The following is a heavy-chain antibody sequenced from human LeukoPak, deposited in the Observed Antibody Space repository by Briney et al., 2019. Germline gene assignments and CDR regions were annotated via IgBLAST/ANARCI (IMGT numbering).Heavy chain of an antibody. CDR2: IDYSGST. D-gene: IGHD3-22*01. CDR1: GGSISSSSYY. V-gene: IGHV4-39*07. CDR3: ARDGRPYDSSGYYYFDY. Sequence: SETLSLTCTVSGGSISSSSYYWGWIRQPPGKGLEWIGSIDYSGSTYYNPSLKSRVTISVDTSKNQFSLKLSSVTAADTAVYYCARDGRPYDSSGYYYFDYWGQGTLVTVSS. J-gene: IGHJ4*02.